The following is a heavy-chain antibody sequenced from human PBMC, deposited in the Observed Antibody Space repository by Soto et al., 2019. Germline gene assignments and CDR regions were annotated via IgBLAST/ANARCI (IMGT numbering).Heavy chain of an antibody. Sequence: GWSLRLSCAVSGLTVSGKKYVAWVRQAPGKGLEWVSGFYDLDGTYYADSLKGRFTTSGDSSRTIVYLQMNGLRPEDTAVYYCATWHLQEHAYDVWGQGTTVTVSS. V-gene: IGHV3-53*01. D-gene: IGHD4-4*01. J-gene: IGHJ3*01. CDR1: GLTVSGKKY. CDR3: ATWHLQEHAYDV. CDR2: FYDLDGT.